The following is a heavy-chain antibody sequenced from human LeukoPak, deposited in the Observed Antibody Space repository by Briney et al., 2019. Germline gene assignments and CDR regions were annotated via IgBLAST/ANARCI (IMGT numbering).Heavy chain of an antibody. V-gene: IGHV3-7*03. D-gene: IGHD3/OR15-3a*01. CDR2: IKQDGSEK. CDR1: GFTFSSYW. Sequence: GGSLRLSCAASGFTFSSYWMSWVRQAPGKGLEWVANIKQDGSEKYYVDSVKGRFTISRDNAKNSLYLQMNSLRAEDTAVYYCAKVRGGWTGGYFQHWGQGTLVTVSS. J-gene: IGHJ1*01. CDR3: AKVRGGWTGGYFQH.